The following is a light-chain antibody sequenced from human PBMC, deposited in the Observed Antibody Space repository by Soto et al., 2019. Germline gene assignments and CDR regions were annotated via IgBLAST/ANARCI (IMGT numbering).Light chain of an antibody. CDR1: QTISSSF. CDR2: TAS. CDR3: QQYGSSPQR. V-gene: IGKV3-20*01. J-gene: IGKJ1*01. Sequence: GLSMSPGTLSLSTGERATLSCRASQTISSSFLAWYQQKPGQAPRLLIYTASSRATGIPDRFAGSGSGTEFTLTISSLEPEDFAVYYCQQYGSSPQRFGQGTKVDVK.